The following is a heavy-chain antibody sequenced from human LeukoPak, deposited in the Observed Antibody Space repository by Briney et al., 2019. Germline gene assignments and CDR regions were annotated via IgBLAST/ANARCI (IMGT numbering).Heavy chain of an antibody. D-gene: IGHD3-3*01. CDR3: ARLTLTGVGGRGWFDA. J-gene: IGHJ5*02. CDR1: GDSISNSGWS. V-gene: IGHV4-39*01. CDR2: VPYDENVADNEIP. Sequence: PSETLSLTCIVSGDSISNSGWSWGWIRQPPGKGLEWIGTVPYDENVADNEIPSYNPSLKSRVSISADTSKNQLSLKVNAVTAADTASYYCARLTLTGVGGRGWFDAWGQGTLVIVSS.